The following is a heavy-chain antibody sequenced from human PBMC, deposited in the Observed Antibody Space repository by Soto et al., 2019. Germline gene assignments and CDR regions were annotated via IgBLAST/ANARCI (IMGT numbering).Heavy chain of an antibody. CDR1: GGSISSGGYY. Sequence: SETLSLTCTVSGGSISSGGYYWSWIRQHPGKGLEWIGYIYYSGSTYYNPSLKSRVTISVDTSKNQFSLKLSSVTAADTAVYYCTRRIRANAYFDYWRQGTLVTVSS. CDR3: TRRIRANAYFDY. D-gene: IGHD2-15*01. CDR2: IYYSGST. V-gene: IGHV4-31*03. J-gene: IGHJ4*02.